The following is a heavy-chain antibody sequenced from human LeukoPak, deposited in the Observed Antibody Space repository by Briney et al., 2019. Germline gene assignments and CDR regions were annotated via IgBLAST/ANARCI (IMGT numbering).Heavy chain of an antibody. J-gene: IGHJ6*02. CDR2: LYSRGST. CDR3: ARDQVEMSTIRDFYYGMDV. CDR1: GASISSGTYY. D-gene: IGHD5-24*01. Sequence: MPSQTLSLTCTVSGASISSGTYYWSWIRQPAGKGLEWIGRLYSRGSTIYNPSLKSRVSISVDTSKNQFSLYLSSVTAADTAFYYCARDQVEMSTIRDFYYGMDVWGQGTTVTVSS. V-gene: IGHV4-61*02.